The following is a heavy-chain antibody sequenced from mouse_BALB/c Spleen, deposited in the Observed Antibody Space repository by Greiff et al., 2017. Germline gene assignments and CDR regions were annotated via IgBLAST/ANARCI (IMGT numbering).Heavy chain of an antibody. CDR3: ASYYDYAWFAY. V-gene: IGHV1-85*01. CDR1: GYTFTSYD. J-gene: IGHJ3*01. CDR2: IFPGDGST. Sequence: VQLQQSGAELVKPGASVKLSCKASGYTFTSYDINWVRQRPEQGLEWIGWIFPGDGSTKYNEKFKGKATLTTDKSSSTAYLQLSSLTSEDTAVYYCASYYDYAWFAYWGQGTLVTVSA. D-gene: IGHD2-4*01.